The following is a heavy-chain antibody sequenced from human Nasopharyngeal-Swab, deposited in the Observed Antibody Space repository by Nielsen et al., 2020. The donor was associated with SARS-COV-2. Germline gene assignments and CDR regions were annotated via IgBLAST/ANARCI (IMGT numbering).Heavy chain of an antibody. J-gene: IGHJ4*02. V-gene: IGHV4-39*01. CDR1: GGSISSTSYY. Sequence: SETLSLTCTVSGGSISSTSYYWGWIRQPPGKGLQWLGIIYYRGSTYYNPALKRQVTISVDTSKNHFFLKLNSVTAADTAVYYCAKSRIDMIVVALFDYWGQGTLVTVSS. CDR2: IYYRGST. D-gene: IGHD3-22*01. CDR3: AKSRIDMIVVALFDY.